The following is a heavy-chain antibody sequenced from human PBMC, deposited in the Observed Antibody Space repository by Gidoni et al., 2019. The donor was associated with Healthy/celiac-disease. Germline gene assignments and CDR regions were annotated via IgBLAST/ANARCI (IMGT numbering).Heavy chain of an antibody. V-gene: IGHV1-69*01. Sequence: QVQLVQSGAEVQKPGSSVKVSCKASGCTFSSYAISWVRQAPGQGLEWMGGIIPIFGTANDEQKFQGRVTMTADESTSTAYMELSSLRSEDTAVYYCARAPISSGYFDYWGQGTLVTVSS. J-gene: IGHJ4*02. CDR1: GCTFSSYA. CDR3: ARAPISSGYFDY. CDR2: IIPIFGTA. D-gene: IGHD6-6*01.